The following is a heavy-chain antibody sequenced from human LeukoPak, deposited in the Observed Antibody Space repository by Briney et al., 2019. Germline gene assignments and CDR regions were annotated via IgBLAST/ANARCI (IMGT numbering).Heavy chain of an antibody. CDR2: INSDGSNT. J-gene: IGHJ4*02. D-gene: IGHD3-10*01. V-gene: IGHV3-74*01. CDR3: HATLSSFDY. CDR1: GVTFSSYW. Sequence: PGGSLRLSCVASGVTFSSYWLHWVRQAPGKGLVWVSRINSDGSNTNYADSVKGRFTISRDNAKKTLYLQMNSLRAEDTAVYYCHATLSSFDYWGQGTLITVSS.